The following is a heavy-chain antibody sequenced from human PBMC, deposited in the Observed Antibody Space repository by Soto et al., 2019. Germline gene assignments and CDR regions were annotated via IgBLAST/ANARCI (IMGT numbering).Heavy chain of an antibody. V-gene: IGHV3-30*18. CDR2: ISDDGSNK. CDR1: GFTFSSYG. D-gene: IGHD3-10*01. Sequence: QVQLVESGGGVVQPGTSLRLSCAGSGFTFSSYGMDWVRQAPGKGLEWVAVISDDGSNKYYADSVKGRFTISRDNSKNTLYVRMSSLRADDTAVYYCAKDRMGAGVRGYFDYWGQGTLVTVSS. CDR3: AKDRMGAGVRGYFDY. J-gene: IGHJ4*02.